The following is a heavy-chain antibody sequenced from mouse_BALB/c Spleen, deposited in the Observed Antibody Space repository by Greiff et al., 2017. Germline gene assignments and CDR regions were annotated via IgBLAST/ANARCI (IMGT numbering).Heavy chain of an antibody. CDR2: IYPGDGDT. V-gene: IGHV1-87*01. Sequence: VKLQESGAELARPGASVKLSCKASGYTFTSYWMQWVKQRPGQGLEWIGAIYPGDGDTRYTQKFKGKATLTADKSSSTAYMQLSSLASEDSAVYYCAMTGPRAMDYWGQGTSVTVSS. J-gene: IGHJ4*01. CDR3: AMTGPRAMDY. CDR1: GYTFTSYW.